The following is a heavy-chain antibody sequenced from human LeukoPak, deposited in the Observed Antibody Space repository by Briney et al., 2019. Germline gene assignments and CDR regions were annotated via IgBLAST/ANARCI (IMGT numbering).Heavy chain of an antibody. J-gene: IGHJ4*02. CDR2: ISGSGGYT. D-gene: IGHD2-2*01. CDR1: GFTFSTAW. V-gene: IGHV3-23*01. CDR3: AKRGVACSSSSCYVGD. Sequence: SGGSLRLSCVASGFTFSTAWMSWLRQAPGKGLEWVSTISGSGGYTFYADSVKGRFTISRDNSKNTLYLQMNSLRAEDTAVYYCAKRGVACSSSSCYVGDWGQGTLVTVSS.